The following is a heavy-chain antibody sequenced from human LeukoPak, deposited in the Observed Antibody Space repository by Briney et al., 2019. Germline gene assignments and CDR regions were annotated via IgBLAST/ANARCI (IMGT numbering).Heavy chain of an antibody. CDR1: GFTFRNYV. V-gene: IGHV3-23*01. D-gene: IGHD3-10*01. J-gene: IGHJ4*02. CDR3: TKRIDGAGSYYIDF. CDR2: IGGTDGTT. Sequence: GGSLRLSCAASGFTFRNYVMNWVRQAPGKGLEWVSAIGGTDGTTFYAAFVKGRFTIPRDNSRNTLYLQINSLRAEDTAVYYCTKRIDGAGSYYIDFWGQGTVVTVSS.